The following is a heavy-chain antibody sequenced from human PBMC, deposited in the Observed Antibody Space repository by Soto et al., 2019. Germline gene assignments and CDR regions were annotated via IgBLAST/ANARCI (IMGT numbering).Heavy chain of an antibody. V-gene: IGHV3-23*01. CDR3: HNAVEMETIFAH. J-gene: IGHJ4*02. D-gene: IGHD1-1*01. CDR2: IGGGGGSI. Sequence: GGSLRLSCESSVFIFSSYAMSCVRQSPGKWLEWVAAIGGGGGSIYYADSVKGRFSISRDNSKNTLYLQMNSLRAEDTALYFCHNAVEMETIFAHWGQGTQVTVSS. CDR1: VFIFSSYA.